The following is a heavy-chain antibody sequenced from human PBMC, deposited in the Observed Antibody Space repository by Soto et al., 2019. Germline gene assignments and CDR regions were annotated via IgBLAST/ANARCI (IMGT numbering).Heavy chain of an antibody. D-gene: IGHD2-8*01. CDR1: GYSFTDYH. Sequence: ASVKVSCKASGYSFTDYHIHWVRQAPGQGLEWLGRINPKSGGTSTAQKFQGWVTMTTDTSISTASMELTRLTSDDTAVYYCARGDSTDCSNGVCSFFYNHDMDVWGQGTTVTVSS. CDR3: ARGDSTDCSNGVCSFFYNHDMDV. V-gene: IGHV1-2*04. CDR2: INPKSGGT. J-gene: IGHJ6*02.